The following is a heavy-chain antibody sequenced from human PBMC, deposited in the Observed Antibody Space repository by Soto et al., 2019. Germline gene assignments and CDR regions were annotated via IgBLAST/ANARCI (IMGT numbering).Heavy chain of an antibody. J-gene: IGHJ4*02. CDR2: ISAYNGNT. Sequence: XXVKVSCKASGYTFTSYGISWVRHAPGHGLEWMGWISAYNGNTNYAQKLQGRVTMTTDTSTSTAYMELRSLRSDDTAVYYCARDTYDFWSGTHDYWGQGTLVTVSS. CDR3: ARDTYDFWSGTHDY. CDR1: GYTFTSYG. V-gene: IGHV1-18*01. D-gene: IGHD3-3*01.